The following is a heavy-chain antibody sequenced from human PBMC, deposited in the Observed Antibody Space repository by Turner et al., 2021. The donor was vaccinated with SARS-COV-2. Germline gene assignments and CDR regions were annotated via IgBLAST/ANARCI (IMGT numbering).Heavy chain of an antibody. Sequence: QVQLVEYGGGVVQPGRSLRLYCAASGFTFSSYAMNWVRQAPGKGLEWVSVISYDGSNKYYADSVKGRFTISRDNSKNTLYLQMNSLRAEDTSVYYCAGIQSYDRSDYYGMDVWGQGTTVTVSS. D-gene: IGHD3-22*01. CDR3: AGIQSYDRSDYYGMDV. CDR2: ISYDGSNK. CDR1: GFTFSSYA. J-gene: IGHJ6*02. V-gene: IGHV3-30-3*01.